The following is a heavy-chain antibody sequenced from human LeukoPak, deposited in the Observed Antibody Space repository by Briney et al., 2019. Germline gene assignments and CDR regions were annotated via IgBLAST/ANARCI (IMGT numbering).Heavy chain of an antibody. V-gene: IGHV4-59*10. J-gene: IGHJ4*02. CDR1: GESLSGYY. CDR2: IYTSGST. Sequence: SETLSLTCAVYGESLSGYYWTWIRQPAGKGLEWIGRIYTSGSTNYNPSLKSRVTISVDTSKNQFSLKLSSVTAADTAVYYCARGNGYYFDYWGQGTLVTVSS. CDR3: ARGNGYYFDY.